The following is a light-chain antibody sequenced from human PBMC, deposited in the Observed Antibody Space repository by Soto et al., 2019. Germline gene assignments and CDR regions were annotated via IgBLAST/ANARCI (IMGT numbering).Light chain of an antibody. J-gene: IGLJ1*01. CDR2: DNS. CDR3: QSYDSSLGGSV. Sequence: QSVLTQPPSVSGAPGQRVTISCTGSSSNIGAGYDVHWYQQLPGTAPKLLIYDNSNRPSGVPDRFSGSKSGTSASLAITGLQAEDEADYYCQSYDSSLGGSVFGTGTNVTVL. CDR1: SSNIGAGYD. V-gene: IGLV1-40*01.